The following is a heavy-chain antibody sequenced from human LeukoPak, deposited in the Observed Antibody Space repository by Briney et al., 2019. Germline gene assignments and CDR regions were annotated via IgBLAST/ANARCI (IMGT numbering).Heavy chain of an antibody. V-gene: IGHV1-18*01. J-gene: IGHJ5*02. CDR1: GYTFTSYG. CDR3: ARDGDYYGSGSYGWFDP. D-gene: IGHD3-10*01. CDR2: ISAYNGNT. Sequence: ASVKVSCKASGYTFTSYGISWVRQAPGQGLEWMGWISAYNGNTNYAQKLQGRVTMTTDTSTSTAYMELRSLRSDDTAVYYCARDGDYYGSGSYGWFDPWGQGTLVTVSS.